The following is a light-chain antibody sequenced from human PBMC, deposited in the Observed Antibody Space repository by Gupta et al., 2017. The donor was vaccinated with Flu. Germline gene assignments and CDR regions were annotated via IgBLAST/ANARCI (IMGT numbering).Light chain of an antibody. CDR1: SRDDGANNY. V-gene: IGLV2-14*04. CDR3: SSSSRSSTLEV. CDR2: NVN. J-gene: IGLJ1*01. Sequence: SRDDGANNYVSWYQQDPGKAPKLVIFNVNSRPSGVSYRFSGSKSGNTASLIISGLQADDEADYYCSSSSRSSTLEVLGTGTTVTVL.